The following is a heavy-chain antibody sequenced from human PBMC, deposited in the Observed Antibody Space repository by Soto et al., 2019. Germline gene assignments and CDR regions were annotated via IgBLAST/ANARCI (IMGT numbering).Heavy chain of an antibody. CDR3: AFAGSGSYSNVPDAFGI. V-gene: IGHV3-21*01. Sequence: PGGSLRLSCEASGFTFSSYNMNWVRQAPGKGLEWVSSISSSSSYIYYADSVKGRFTISRDNAKNSLYLQMNSLRAEDTAVYYCAFAGSGSYSNVPDAFGIWGQGTMVTVSS. J-gene: IGHJ3*02. CDR2: ISSSSSYI. CDR1: GFTFSSYN. D-gene: IGHD3-10*01.